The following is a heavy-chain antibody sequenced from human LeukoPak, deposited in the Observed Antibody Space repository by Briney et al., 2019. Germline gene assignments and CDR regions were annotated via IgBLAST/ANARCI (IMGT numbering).Heavy chain of an antibody. CDR1: GYTLTELS. V-gene: IGHV1-24*01. J-gene: IGHJ6*04. CDR3: ATDPGYCSSTSCYPYGMDV. CDR2: FDPEDGGT. Sequence: GASVKVSCKVSGYTLTELSMHWVRQAPGKGLEWMGGFDPEDGGTIYAQKFQGRVTMTEDTSTDTAYMELSSLRSEDTAVYYCATDPGYCSSTSCYPYGMDVWGKGTTVTVSS. D-gene: IGHD2-2*03.